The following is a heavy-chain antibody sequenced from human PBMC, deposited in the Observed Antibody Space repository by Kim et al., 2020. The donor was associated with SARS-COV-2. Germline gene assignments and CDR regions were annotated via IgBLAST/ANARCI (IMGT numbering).Heavy chain of an antibody. J-gene: IGHJ6*02. Sequence: SLKSRVTISVDTSKNQFSLKLSSVTAADTAVYYCARDSGWYGNYYYGMDVWGQGTTVTVSS. V-gene: IGHV4-59*01. CDR3: ARDSGWYGNYYYGMDV. D-gene: IGHD6-19*01.